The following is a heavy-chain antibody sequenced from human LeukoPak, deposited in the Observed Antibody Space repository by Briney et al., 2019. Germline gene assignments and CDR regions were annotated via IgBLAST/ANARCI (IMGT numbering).Heavy chain of an antibody. D-gene: IGHD6-19*01. V-gene: IGHV1-24*01. Sequence: ASVKVSCKVSGYTLTELSMHWVRQAPGKGLEWMGGFDPEDGETIYAQKFQGRVTMTEDTSTDAAYMELSSLRSEDTAVYYCATVSPTLRGGSGWYYVDYYGMDVWGQGTTVTVSS. J-gene: IGHJ6*02. CDR3: ATVSPTLRGGSGWYYVDYYGMDV. CDR1: GYTLTELS. CDR2: FDPEDGET.